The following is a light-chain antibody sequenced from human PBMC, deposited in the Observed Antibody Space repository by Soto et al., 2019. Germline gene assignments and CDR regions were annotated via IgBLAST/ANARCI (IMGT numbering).Light chain of an antibody. J-gene: IGLJ1*01. CDR1: SSDVGGYNY. Sequence: QSVLTQPASVSGSPGQSITISCIGTSSDVGGYNYVSWYQQHPGKAPKLMIYEVSNRPSGVSNRFSGSKSGNTASLTISGLQPEDEADHYCSSYTSSSTLVFGTGTKLTVL. CDR2: EVS. V-gene: IGLV2-14*01. CDR3: SSYTSSSTLV.